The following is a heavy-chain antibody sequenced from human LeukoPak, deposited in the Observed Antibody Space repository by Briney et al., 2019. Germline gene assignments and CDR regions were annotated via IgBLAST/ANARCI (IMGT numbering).Heavy chain of an antibody. Sequence: GGSLRLSCAASGFTFSSYAMNWVRQAPGKGLEWVSAISGGGGNTYYADSVKGRFTISRDNSKNTLYLQMNSLRAEDTAVYYCATSAQWYFDLWGRGTLVTVSS. J-gene: IGHJ2*01. CDR2: ISGGGGNT. CDR3: ATSAQWYFDL. CDR1: GFTFSSYA. V-gene: IGHV3-23*01.